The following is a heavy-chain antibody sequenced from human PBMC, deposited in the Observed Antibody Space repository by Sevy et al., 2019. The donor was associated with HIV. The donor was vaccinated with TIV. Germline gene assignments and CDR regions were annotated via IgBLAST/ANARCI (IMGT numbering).Heavy chain of an antibody. J-gene: IGHJ3*02. Sequence: GGSLRLSCAASGFSFSRFWMHWVRQAPGKGLVWVSRINSDETSTSYADSVKGRFTISRDNARHKLLLQMNSLTVEDTDVYSCARRDGYTRRAFDMWGQGTMVTVSS. CDR2: INSDETST. CDR1: GFSFSRFW. CDR3: ARRDGYTRRAFDM. D-gene: IGHD5-12*01. V-gene: IGHV3-74*01.